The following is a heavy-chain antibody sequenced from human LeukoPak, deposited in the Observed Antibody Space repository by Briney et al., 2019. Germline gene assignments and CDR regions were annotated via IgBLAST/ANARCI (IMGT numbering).Heavy chain of an antibody. V-gene: IGHV3-30*18. Sequence: GGSLRLSCAASGLTFSSYAMHWVRQVPGKGLEWVAVISYDGSSKYYADSVKGRFTISRDNSKNTLYLEMNDLRVEDTAVYYCAKGNVGYCSSSRCPMLDYWGQGTLVTVSS. CDR2: ISYDGSSK. CDR3: AKGNVGYCSSSRCPMLDY. D-gene: IGHD2-2*01. CDR1: GLTFSSYA. J-gene: IGHJ4*02.